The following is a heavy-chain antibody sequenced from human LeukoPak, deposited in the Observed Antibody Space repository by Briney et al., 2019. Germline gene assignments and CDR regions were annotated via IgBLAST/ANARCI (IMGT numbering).Heavy chain of an antibody. CDR3: ARGPHYRIDY. CDR1: GGSISSGDYY. CDR2: IYYSGST. V-gene: IGHV4-30-4*01. Sequence: SETLSLTCTVSGGSISSGDYYWSWIRQPPGKGLEWIGYIYYSGSTYYDPSLKSRVTISVDTSKNQFSLKLSSVTAADTAVYYCARGPHYRIDYWGQGTLVTVSS. D-gene: IGHD2/OR15-2a*01. J-gene: IGHJ4*02.